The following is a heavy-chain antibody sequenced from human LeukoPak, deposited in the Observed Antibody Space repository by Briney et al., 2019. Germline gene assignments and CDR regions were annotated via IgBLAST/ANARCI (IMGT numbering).Heavy chain of an antibody. D-gene: IGHD6-13*01. CDR1: GFTFSSYG. J-gene: IGHJ5*02. Sequence: PGRSLRLSCAASGFTFSSYGMHWFRQAPGKGLEWVAVIWYDGSNKYYADSVKGRFTISRDNSKNTLYLQMNSLRAEDTAVYYCARELAAAGTGGWFDPWGQGTLVTVSS. V-gene: IGHV3-33*01. CDR2: IWYDGSNK. CDR3: ARELAAAGTGGWFDP.